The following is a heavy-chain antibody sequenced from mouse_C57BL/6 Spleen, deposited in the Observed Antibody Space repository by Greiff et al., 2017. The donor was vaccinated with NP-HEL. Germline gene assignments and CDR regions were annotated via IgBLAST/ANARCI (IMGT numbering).Heavy chain of an antibody. V-gene: IGHV5-17*01. CDR1: GFTFSDYG. CDR3: ARYTGDAMDY. CDR2: ISSGSSTI. J-gene: IGHJ4*01. D-gene: IGHD5-1-1*01. Sequence: EVQRVESGGGLVKPGGSLKLSCAASGFTFSDYGMHWVRQAPAKGLEWVAYISSGSSTIYYADTVKGRFTISRDNAKNTLFLQMTSLRSEDTAMYYCARYTGDAMDYWGQGTSVTVSS.